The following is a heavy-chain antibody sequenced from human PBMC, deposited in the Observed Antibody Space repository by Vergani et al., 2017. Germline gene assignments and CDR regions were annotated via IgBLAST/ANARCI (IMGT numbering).Heavy chain of an antibody. V-gene: IGHV3-23*01. Sequence: EVQLLESGGDLVQPGGSLRLSCAASGFTFNHYAMNWVRQAPGKGLEWVSGISGSGGSTYSAGSVKGRFTISRDSSNNTLYLQMNSLSAGDTAVYYCAKANPLNSGYDYLYYYHAMDVWGQGTTVTVSS. CDR1: GFTFNHYA. D-gene: IGHD5-12*01. CDR2: ISGSGGST. J-gene: IGHJ6*02. CDR3: AKANPLNSGYDYLYYYHAMDV.